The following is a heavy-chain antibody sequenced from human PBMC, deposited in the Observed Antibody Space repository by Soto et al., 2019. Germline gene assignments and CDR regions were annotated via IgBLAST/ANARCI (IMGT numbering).Heavy chain of an antibody. CDR1: GGSFSGYY. CDR3: ARGLYWYFDL. J-gene: IGHJ2*01. V-gene: IGHV4-34*01. CDR2: INHSGST. Sequence: QVQLQQWGAGLLKPSETLSLTCAVYGGSFSGYYWSWIRQPPGKGLEWIGEINHSGSTNYNPSLKSRVTISVDTSKNQFSLKLSSVTAADTAVYYCARGLYWYFDLWGRGTLVTVSS.